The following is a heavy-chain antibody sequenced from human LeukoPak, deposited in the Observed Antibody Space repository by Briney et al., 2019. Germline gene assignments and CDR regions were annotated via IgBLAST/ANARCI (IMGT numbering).Heavy chain of an antibody. CDR2: MNPNSGNT. D-gene: IGHD3-10*01. CDR3: ARGVSGSSRYYYYYYMDV. V-gene: IGHV1-8*03. J-gene: IGHJ6*03. CDR1: GYTFTSYD. Sequence: APVKVSCKASGYTFTSYDINWVRQATGQGLEWMGWMNPNSGNTGYAQEFQGRVTITRNTSISTAYMELSSLRSEDTAVYYCARGVSGSSRYYYYYYMDVWGKGTTVTVS.